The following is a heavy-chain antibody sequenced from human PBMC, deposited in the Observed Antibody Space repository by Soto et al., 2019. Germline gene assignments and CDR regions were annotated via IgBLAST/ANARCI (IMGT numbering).Heavy chain of an antibody. V-gene: IGHV4-59*01. CDR1: GGSISSYY. Sequence: QVQLQESGPGLVKPSETLSLTCTVSGGSISSYYWSWIRQPPGKGLEWIGYIYYSGSTNYNPSLKSRVTISVDTSKNQFSLKLSSVTAADTAVYYCARDGKQLVSRALGPWGQGTLVTVSS. CDR3: ARDGKQLVSRALGP. J-gene: IGHJ5*02. D-gene: IGHD6-6*01. CDR2: IYYSGST.